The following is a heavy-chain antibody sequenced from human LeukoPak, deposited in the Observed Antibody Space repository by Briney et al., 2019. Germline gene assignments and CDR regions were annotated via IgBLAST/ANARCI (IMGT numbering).Heavy chain of an antibody. V-gene: IGHV5-51*01. CDR2: IYPGDSNT. J-gene: IGHJ4*02. CDR3: ARSWYNSGWYYFDS. D-gene: IGHD6-19*01. Sequence: GESLKISCKGSGYSFTSYWIAWVRQMPGKGLEWMGIIYPGDSNTRYSPSFQGQVTISADKSINTAYLQWSSLKASGTAMYYCARSWYNSGWYYFDSWGQGTLVTVSS. CDR1: GYSFTSYW.